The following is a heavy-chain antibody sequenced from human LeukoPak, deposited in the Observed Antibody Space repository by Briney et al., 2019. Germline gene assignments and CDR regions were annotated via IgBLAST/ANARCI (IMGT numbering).Heavy chain of an antibody. D-gene: IGHD3-3*01. CDR1: GVAFSSYS. Sequence: GGTLRLSCAASGVAFSSYSMNWVRQAPGHGLEGGSSISSSSSYIYYADSVKGRFTLYRDNAKKSLYLQMNGLRAEDTAVYYCARDFDWSGYTNWFDPWGEGTLVTVSS. V-gene: IGHV3-21*01. CDR3: ARDFDWSGYTNWFDP. CDR2: ISSSSSYI. J-gene: IGHJ5*02.